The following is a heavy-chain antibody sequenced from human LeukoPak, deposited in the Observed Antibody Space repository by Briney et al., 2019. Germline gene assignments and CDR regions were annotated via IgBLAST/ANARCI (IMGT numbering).Heavy chain of an antibody. CDR1: GFTFSSYW. Sequence: GGSLRLSCAASGFTFSSYWMSWVRQAPGKGLEWVANIKQDGSEKYYEDSVKGRFTISRDNAKNSLYLQMNSLRAEDTAVYYCARAELWSTSDFDYWGQGTLVTVSS. CDR3: ARAELWSTSDFDY. J-gene: IGHJ4*02. D-gene: IGHD5-18*01. V-gene: IGHV3-7*03. CDR2: IKQDGSEK.